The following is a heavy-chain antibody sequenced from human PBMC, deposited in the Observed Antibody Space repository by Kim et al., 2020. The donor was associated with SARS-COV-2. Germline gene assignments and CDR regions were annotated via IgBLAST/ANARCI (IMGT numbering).Heavy chain of an antibody. CDR1: GFTFDDYG. CDR3: ARVGTVAGLKLFDY. Sequence: GSLRLSCAASGFTFDDYGMSWVRQAPVKGLEWVSGINWNGGSTGYADSVKGRFTISRDNAKNSLYLQMNSLRAEDTALYYCARVGTVAGLKLFDYWGQGTLVTVSS. D-gene: IGHD6-19*01. V-gene: IGHV3-20*04. J-gene: IGHJ4*02. CDR2: INWNGGST.